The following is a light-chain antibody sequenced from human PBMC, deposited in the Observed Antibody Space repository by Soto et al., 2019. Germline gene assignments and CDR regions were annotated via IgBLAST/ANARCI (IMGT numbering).Light chain of an antibody. CDR2: AAS. V-gene: IGKV1-39*01. CDR1: QSISSY. CDR3: QHYGGRWT. Sequence: DIQMTQSPSSLSASVGDRVTITCRASQSISSYLNWCQQKPGKAPNFLIYAASTLQSGVPSRFSGSGSGTNFTLTICSLQPEDSAVYYCQHYGGRWTFGQGTKVDIK. J-gene: IGKJ1*01.